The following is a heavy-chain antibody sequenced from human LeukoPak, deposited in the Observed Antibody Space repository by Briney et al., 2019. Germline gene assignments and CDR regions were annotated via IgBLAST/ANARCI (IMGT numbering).Heavy chain of an antibody. CDR3: AKIPGTYSYYFDY. Sequence: QPGGSLRLSCAASGFTFSSYAMSWVRQAPGKGLEWVSAISGGGGSTYYADSVKGRFTISRDNSKNTLYLQMNSLRAENTAVYYCAKIPGTYSYYFDYWGQGTLVTVSS. V-gene: IGHV3-23*01. CDR1: GFTFSSYA. D-gene: IGHD1-26*01. J-gene: IGHJ4*02. CDR2: ISGGGGST.